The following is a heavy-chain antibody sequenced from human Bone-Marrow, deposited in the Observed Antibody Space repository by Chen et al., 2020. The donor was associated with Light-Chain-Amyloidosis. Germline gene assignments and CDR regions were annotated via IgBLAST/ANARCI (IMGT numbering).Heavy chain of an antibody. CDR3: ARYSSVWLHFDY. J-gene: IGHJ4*02. Sequence: QVQLVESGGGVVQPGRSLRLSCAASGFTFSSYDMHWVRQAPGKGLEWVAFIRYDGSNKYYADSVKGRFTISRDNSKNTLYLQMNSLRAEDTAVYYCARYSSVWLHFDYWGQGTLVTVSS. V-gene: IGHV3-30*02. D-gene: IGHD6-19*01. CDR2: IRYDGSNK. CDR1: GFTFSSYD.